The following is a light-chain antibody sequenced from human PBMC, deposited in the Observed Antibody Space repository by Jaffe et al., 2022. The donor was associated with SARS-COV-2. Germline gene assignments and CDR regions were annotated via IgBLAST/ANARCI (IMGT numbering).Light chain of an antibody. CDR1: QSLLHSNGYNY. CDR3: MQALQTLLA. J-gene: IGKJ1*01. V-gene: IGKV2-28*01. Sequence: DIVMTQSPLSLPVTPGEPASISCRSSQSLLHSNGYNYLDWYLQKPGQSPQLLIYLGSNRASGVPDRFSGSGSGTDFTLKISRVEAEDVGVYYCMQALQTLLAFGQGTKVEIK. CDR2: LGS.